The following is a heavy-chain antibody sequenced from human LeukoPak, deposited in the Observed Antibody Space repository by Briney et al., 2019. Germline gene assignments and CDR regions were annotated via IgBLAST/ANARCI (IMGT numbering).Heavy chain of an antibody. CDR2: ISGDGVST. CDR1: GFTFDDYA. CDR3: AKARGYSYGFPLDY. J-gene: IGHJ4*02. Sequence: GGSLRLSCAASGFTFDDYAMHWVRHAPGKGLEWVSLISGDGVSTYYADSVKGRFTISRDNSRNSPYLQMNTLRTEDTAFYYCAKARGYSYGFPLDYWGQGTLVTVSS. V-gene: IGHV3-43*02. D-gene: IGHD5-18*01.